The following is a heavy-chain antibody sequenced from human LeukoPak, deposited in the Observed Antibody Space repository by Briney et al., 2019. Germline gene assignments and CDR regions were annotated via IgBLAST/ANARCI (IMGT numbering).Heavy chain of an antibody. CDR1: GFTFSSYG. V-gene: IGHV3-33*01. D-gene: IGHD2/OR15-2a*01. J-gene: IGHJ4*02. Sequence: GGSLRLSCAASGFTFSSYGMHWVRQAPGKGQEWVAVIWYDGSNKYYADSVKGRFTISRDNSKNTLYLQMNSLRAEDTAVYYCARDVIGYFDYWGQGTLVTVSS. CDR2: IWYDGSNK. CDR3: ARDVIGYFDY.